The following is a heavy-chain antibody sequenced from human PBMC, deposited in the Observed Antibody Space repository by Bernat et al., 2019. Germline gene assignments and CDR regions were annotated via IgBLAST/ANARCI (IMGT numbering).Heavy chain of an antibody. CDR3: ARNLRGSGYYIHPYYFDY. CDR2: IYSGGST. V-gene: IGHV3-53*02. D-gene: IGHD3-22*01. CDR1: GFTVSSNY. Sequence: EVQLVETGGGLIQPGGSLRLSCAASGFTVSSNYMSWVRQAPGKGLEWVSVIYSGGSTYYADSVKGRFTISRDNSKNTLYLQMNSLRAEDTAVHYCARNLRGSGYYIHPYYFDYWGQGTLVTVSS. J-gene: IGHJ4*02.